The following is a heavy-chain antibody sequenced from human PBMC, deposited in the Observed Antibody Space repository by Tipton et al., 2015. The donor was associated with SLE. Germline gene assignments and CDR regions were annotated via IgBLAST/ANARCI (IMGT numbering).Heavy chain of an antibody. Sequence: GSLRLSCAASGFTFSKYAMSWVRQAPGKGLEWVSAISGSGGGTYYADSVKGRFTISRDNSKNTLYLQMNSLRAEDTAVYYCAKAEDWEDFDYWGQGTLVTVSS. D-gene: IGHD3-9*01. CDR2: ISGSGGGT. CDR3: AKAEDWEDFDY. CDR1: GFTFSKYA. V-gene: IGHV3-23*01. J-gene: IGHJ4*02.